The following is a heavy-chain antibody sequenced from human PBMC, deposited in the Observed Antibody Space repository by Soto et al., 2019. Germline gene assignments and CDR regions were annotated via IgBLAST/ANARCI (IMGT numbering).Heavy chain of an antibody. CDR2: IHPGDSDT. J-gene: IGHJ5*02. Sequence: PGESLKISCQGSGYSFTNYWVGWVRQIPGRGLEWMGIIHPGDSDTRYSPFFQGQVAISADKSISTAYLQWSSLKASDTAMYYCARHNRYSSTWFEGWFDPWGQGTLVTVSS. D-gene: IGHD6-13*01. CDR1: GYSFTNYW. CDR3: ARHNRYSSTWFEGWFDP. V-gene: IGHV5-51*01.